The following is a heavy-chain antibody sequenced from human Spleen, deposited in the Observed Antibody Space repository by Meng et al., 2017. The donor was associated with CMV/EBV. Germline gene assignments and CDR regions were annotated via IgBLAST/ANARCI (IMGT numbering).Heavy chain of an antibody. J-gene: IGHJ4*02. CDR1: GFTFRSYA. CDR2: ITAYGDTT. V-gene: IGHV3-23*01. Sequence: GESLKISCAASGFTFRSYAMSWVRQPPGKGLEWVSGITAYGDTTYYADSVRGRFTISRDNSKNMLYVQMNSLRAEDTAIYYCAKSSGGNDPFDYWGQGTLVTVSS. D-gene: IGHD1-1*01. CDR3: AKSSGGNDPFDY.